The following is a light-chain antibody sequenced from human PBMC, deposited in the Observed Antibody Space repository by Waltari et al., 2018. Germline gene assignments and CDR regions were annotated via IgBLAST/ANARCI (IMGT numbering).Light chain of an antibody. Sequence: QSALTQPASVSGSPVQSITISCTGTSSDVGGYNYVSWYQQHPGTTPKLIIFDVNRRPSGVSRRFSGAKSGNTASLTISGLQAEDEADYYCGSYTTRATHVFGIGTKVTVL. J-gene: IGLJ1*01. CDR3: GSYTTRATHV. CDR1: SSDVGGYNY. CDR2: DVN. V-gene: IGLV2-14*03.